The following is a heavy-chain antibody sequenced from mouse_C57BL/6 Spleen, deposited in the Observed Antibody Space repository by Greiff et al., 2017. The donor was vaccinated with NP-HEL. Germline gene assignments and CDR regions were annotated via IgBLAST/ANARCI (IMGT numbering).Heavy chain of an antibody. J-gene: IGHJ4*01. D-gene: IGHD2-10*01. V-gene: IGHV10-1*01. CDR2: IRSKSNNYAT. Sequence: EAGGGLVQPKGSLKLSCAASGFSFNTYAMNWVRQAPGKGLEWVARIRSKSNNYATYYADSVKDRFTISRDDSESMLYLQMNNLKTEDTAMYDCVREGAYPYYAMDYWGQGTSVTVSS. CDR3: VREGAYPYYAMDY. CDR1: GFSFNTYA.